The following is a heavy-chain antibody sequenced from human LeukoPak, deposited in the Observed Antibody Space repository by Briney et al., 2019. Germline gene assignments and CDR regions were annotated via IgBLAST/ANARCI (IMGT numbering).Heavy chain of an antibody. J-gene: IGHJ4*02. CDR3: AKAGDGSGYLLLGDYFDY. Sequence: GGSLRLSCAASGFTFSSYAMSWVRQAPGKGLEWVSAISGSGGSTYYADSVKGRFTISRDNSKNTLYLQMNSLRAEDTAVYYCAKAGDGSGYLLLGDYFDYWGQGTLVTVSS. V-gene: IGHV3-23*01. D-gene: IGHD3-22*01. CDR2: ISGSGGST. CDR1: GFTFSSYA.